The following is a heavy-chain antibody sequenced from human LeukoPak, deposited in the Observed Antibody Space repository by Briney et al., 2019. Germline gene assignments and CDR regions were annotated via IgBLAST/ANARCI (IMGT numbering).Heavy chain of an antibody. CDR3: AKNMWIAPAGSIFDY. V-gene: IGHV3-23*01. CDR1: GFTFSTYA. D-gene: IGHD6-13*01. Sequence: GGSLRLSCAASGFTFSTYAMTWVRGAPGKGLEWVSAISGSGGSTYYADSVRGRFTISRDNSKNTLYLQMNSLRAEDTAVYYCAKNMWIAPAGSIFDYRGQGTLVTVSS. J-gene: IGHJ4*02. CDR2: ISGSGGST.